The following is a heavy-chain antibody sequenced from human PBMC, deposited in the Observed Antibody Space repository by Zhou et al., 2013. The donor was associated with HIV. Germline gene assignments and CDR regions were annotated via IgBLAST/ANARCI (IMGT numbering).Heavy chain of an antibody. V-gene: IGHV1-2*02. J-gene: IGHJ6*03. CDR1: GYTFTDYY. CDR3: ARRGGTTEYYYMDV. Sequence: VQLVQSGAEVKKPGATVKISCEASGYTFTDYYMHWVQQAPGQGLEWMGWINPNNGGTNYAQKFQGRVTMTRDTSISTAYMELSRLRSDDTAVYYCARRGGTTEYYYMDVWGKGTTVTVSS. CDR2: INPNNGGT. D-gene: IGHD1-7*01.